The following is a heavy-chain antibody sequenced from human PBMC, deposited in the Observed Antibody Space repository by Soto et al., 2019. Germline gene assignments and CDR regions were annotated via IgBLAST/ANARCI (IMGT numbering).Heavy chain of an antibody. D-gene: IGHD2-15*01. CDR3: AKDRRYCSGGSCYFFDY. V-gene: IGHV3-21*04. Sequence: PGGSLRLSCAASGFVFSAYSMNWVRQAPGKGLEWVSSISSSSGYISYADSVKGRFTISRDNPRNSLYLQMNSLRAEDTAVYYCAKDRRYCSGGSCYFFDYWGQGTLVTVSS. J-gene: IGHJ4*02. CDR1: GFVFSAYS. CDR2: ISSSSGYI.